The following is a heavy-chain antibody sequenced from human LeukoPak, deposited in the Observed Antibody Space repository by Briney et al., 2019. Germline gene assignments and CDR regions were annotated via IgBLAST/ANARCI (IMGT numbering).Heavy chain of an antibody. Sequence: GGSLRLSCAASGFTFSDYYMSWIRQAPGKGLEWVSSISSSSSYIYYADSVKGRFTISRDKAKNSLYLQMNSLRAEDTAVYYCARGVPLLIYCTNGVCYMDYWGQGTLVTVPS. CDR2: ISSSSSYI. J-gene: IGHJ4*02. CDR1: GFTFSDYY. CDR3: ARGVPLLIYCTNGVCYMDY. D-gene: IGHD2-8*01. V-gene: IGHV3-11*06.